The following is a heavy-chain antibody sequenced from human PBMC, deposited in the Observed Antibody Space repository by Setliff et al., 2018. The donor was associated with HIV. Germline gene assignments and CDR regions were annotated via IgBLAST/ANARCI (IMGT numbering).Heavy chain of an antibody. D-gene: IGHD5-12*01. CDR2: ISYSGST. CDR1: GGSFSDYS. V-gene: IGHV4-34*01. Sequence: PSETLSLTFAVYGGSFSDYSWSWIRQPPGKGLEWIGEISYSGSTNYNPSLKRLATISIDTSKNQFSLRLTAVTAADTAVYYCATAPGFSGYGGSGWGQGTLVTVSS. CDR3: ATAPGFSGYGGSG. J-gene: IGHJ4*02.